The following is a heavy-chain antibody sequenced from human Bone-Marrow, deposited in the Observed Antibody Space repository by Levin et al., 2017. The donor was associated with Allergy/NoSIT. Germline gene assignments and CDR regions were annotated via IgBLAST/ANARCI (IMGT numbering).Heavy chain of an antibody. CDR3: ARDEGYGYGY. CDR1: GFTFTDYW. Sequence: GESLKISCAASGFTFTDYWMTWVRQAPGKGLEWVDNIKYDGSEKDYVDSVKGRFTISRDNGKNSLYLQMNSLRADDTAVYYCARDEGYGYGYWGQGTLVTVSS. D-gene: IGHD5-18*01. V-gene: IGHV3-7*01. J-gene: IGHJ4*02. CDR2: IKYDGSEK.